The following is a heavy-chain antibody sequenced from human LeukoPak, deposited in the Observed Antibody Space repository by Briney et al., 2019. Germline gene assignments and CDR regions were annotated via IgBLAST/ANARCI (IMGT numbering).Heavy chain of an antibody. Sequence: GGSLRLTCAASGFTFDDYGMNWVRQAPGKGLEWVSSISSSSSYIYYADSVKGRFTISRDNAKNSLYLQMNSLRAEDTAVYYCARSVGIVATITQIYFDYWGQGTLVTVSS. V-gene: IGHV3-21*01. CDR2: ISSSSSYI. D-gene: IGHD5-12*01. CDR1: GFTFDDYG. J-gene: IGHJ4*02. CDR3: ARSVGIVATITQIYFDY.